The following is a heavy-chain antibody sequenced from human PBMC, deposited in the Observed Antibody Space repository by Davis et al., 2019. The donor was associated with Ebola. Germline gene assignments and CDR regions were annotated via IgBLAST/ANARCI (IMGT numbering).Heavy chain of an antibody. J-gene: IGHJ5*02. CDR3: ARDVTMIVGGWFDP. D-gene: IGHD3-22*01. CDR1: GGTFSSYA. CDR2: IIPIFGTA. V-gene: IGHV1-69*05. Sequence: AASVKVSCKASGGTFSSYAISWVRQAPGQGLEWMGGIIPIFGTANYAQKLQGRVTMTTDTSTSTAYMELRSLRSDDTAVYYCARDVTMIVGGWFDPWGQGTLVTVSS.